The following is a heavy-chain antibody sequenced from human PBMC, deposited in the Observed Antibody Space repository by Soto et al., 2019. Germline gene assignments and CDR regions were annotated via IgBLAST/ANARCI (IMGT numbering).Heavy chain of an antibody. Sequence: SQTLSLTCAISGDSVSSNSAAWNWIRQSPSRGLEWLGRTYYRSKWYNDYAVSVKSRITINPDTSKNQFSLQLNSVTPEDTAVYYCARDLYPQYCGGDCYPYYYYYYGMDVWGQGTTVTVSS. D-gene: IGHD2-21*02. V-gene: IGHV6-1*01. J-gene: IGHJ6*02. CDR3: ARDLYPQYCGGDCYPYYYYYYGMDV. CDR1: GDSVSSNSAA. CDR2: TYYRSKWYN.